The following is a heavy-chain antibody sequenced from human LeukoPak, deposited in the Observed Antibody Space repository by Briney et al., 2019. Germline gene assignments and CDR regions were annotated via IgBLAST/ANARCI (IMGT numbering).Heavy chain of an antibody. CDR3: ARDLGGGGTVTIDY. CDR1: GYTFIRYH. D-gene: IGHD4-17*01. V-gene: IGHV1-46*01. CDR2: INPSGGST. J-gene: IGHJ4*02. Sequence: ASVKVSCKASGYTFIRYHMHWVRQAPGQGLEWMGVINPSGGSTSYAQKFQGRVTVTRDTSTNTVYLDLSSLRFEDTAVYYRARDLGGGGTVTIDYWGQGTLVTVSS.